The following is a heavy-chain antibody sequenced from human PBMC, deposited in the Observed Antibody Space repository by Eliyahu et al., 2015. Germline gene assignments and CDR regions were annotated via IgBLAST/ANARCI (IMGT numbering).Heavy chain of an antibody. CDR2: ISSVYNYI. CDR1: GFSFSTSX. J-gene: IGHJ6*03. Sequence: EEHLVESGXTLVQPXGSLRLSCAASGFSFSTSXMSWVRQAPGKGLXWVSAISSVYNYIYYADSVKGRFTISRDNAKNSLYLQMNTLRAEDTAIYYCASATVKDYMDVWGKGTTVTVSS. V-gene: IGHV3-21*01. CDR3: ASATVKDYMDV. D-gene: IGHD4-17*01.